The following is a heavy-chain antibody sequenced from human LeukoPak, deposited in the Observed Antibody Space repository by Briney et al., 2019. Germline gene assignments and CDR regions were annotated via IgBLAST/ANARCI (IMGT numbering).Heavy chain of an antibody. CDR3: AREYCSGGSCYSGGSYFDY. Sequence: PGGSLRLSCAASGFTFSSYSMNWVRQAPGKGLEWVSSISSSSSYIYYADSMKGRFTISRDNAKNSLYLQMNSLRAEDTAVYYCAREYCSGGSCYSGGSYFDYWGQGTLVTVSS. CDR1: GFTFSSYS. CDR2: ISSSSSYI. D-gene: IGHD2-15*01. V-gene: IGHV3-21*01. J-gene: IGHJ4*02.